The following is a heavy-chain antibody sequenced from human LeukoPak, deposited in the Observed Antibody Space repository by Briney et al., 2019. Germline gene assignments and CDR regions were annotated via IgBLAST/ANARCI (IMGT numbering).Heavy chain of an antibody. V-gene: IGHV4-59*01. CDR3: ARDISGSYSSDY. D-gene: IGHD1-26*01. CDR2: IYYSGST. Sequence: SETLSLTCTVSGGSISSYYWSWIRQPPGKGLEWIGYIYYSGSTNYNPSLKSRVTISVDTSKNQFSLKLSSVTAADTAVYYCARDISGSYSSDYWGQGTLVTVSS. CDR1: GGSISSYY. J-gene: IGHJ4*02.